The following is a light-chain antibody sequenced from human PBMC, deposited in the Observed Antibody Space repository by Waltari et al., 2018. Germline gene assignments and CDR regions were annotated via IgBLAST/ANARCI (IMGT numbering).Light chain of an antibody. CDR3: QQLKSYPLT. CDR1: QDISRY. CDR2: TAS. J-gene: IGKJ4*01. Sequence: DIQLTQSPSFLSASVGDRVTITCRASQDISRYFAWYQQKPRKAPKLLMYTASTLQSGVPSRFSGSGSGTEFTLTISSLQPEDFATYYCQQLKSYPLTFGGGTKVEIK. V-gene: IGKV1-9*01.